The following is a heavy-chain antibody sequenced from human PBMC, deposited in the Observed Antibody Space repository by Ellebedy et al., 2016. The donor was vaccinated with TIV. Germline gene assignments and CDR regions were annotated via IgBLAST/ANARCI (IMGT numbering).Heavy chain of an antibody. J-gene: IGHJ6*02. CDR2: ISSSSSYI. CDR3: ARDLGPRRDYYYYGMDV. D-gene: IGHD3-16*01. CDR1: GFTFSSYS. Sequence: GESLKISCAASGFTFSSYSMNWVRQAPGKGLEWVSSISSSSSYIYYADSVKGRFTISRDNAKNSLYLQMNSLRAEDTAVYYCARDLGPRRDYYYYGMDVWGQGTTVTVSS. V-gene: IGHV3-21*01.